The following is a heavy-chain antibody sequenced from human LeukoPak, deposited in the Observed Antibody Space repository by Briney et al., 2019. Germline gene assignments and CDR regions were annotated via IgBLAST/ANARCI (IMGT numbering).Heavy chain of an antibody. CDR3: ARGGTYYYGSGSYRS. CDR2: ISSSSSYI. D-gene: IGHD3-10*01. Sequence: GGSLRLSCAASGFTFSSYSMNWVRQAPGKGLEWVSSISSSSSYIYYADSVKGRFTISRDNAKNSLYLQMNSLRAEDTAVYYCARGGTYYYGSGSYRSWGQGTLVTVSS. V-gene: IGHV3-21*01. J-gene: IGHJ5*02. CDR1: GFTFSSYS.